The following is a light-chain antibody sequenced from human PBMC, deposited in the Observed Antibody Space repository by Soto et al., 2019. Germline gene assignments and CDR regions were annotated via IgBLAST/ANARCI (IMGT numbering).Light chain of an antibody. CDR2: DAS. Sequence: DMQMTQSPSSLYASVGDRVTTTCRASQSLSTYLNWYQQKPGKSPTLLIYDASSLESGVPSRFRGSGSGTDFTLTISSLQPEDFATYYCQQTYITPYTFGQGTKLEIK. V-gene: IGKV1-39*01. CDR3: QQTYITPYT. CDR1: QSLSTY. J-gene: IGKJ2*01.